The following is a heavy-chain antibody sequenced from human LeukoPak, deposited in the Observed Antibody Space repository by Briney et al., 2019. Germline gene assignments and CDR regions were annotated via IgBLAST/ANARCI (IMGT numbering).Heavy chain of an antibody. CDR1: GSPLSKDD. D-gene: IGHD3-22*01. J-gene: IGHJ5*02. CDR3: TRAVHYYDRSGYYYSYWFDP. Sequence: GGSWRLSCPASGSPLSKDDLHWSRQVPGKGLEGVASVGVAGDTNYLDSVKGRFTVSRENGNNSLFLQMNSLRAGDTAVYYCTRAVHYYDRSGYYYSYWFDPWGQGTLVTVSS. CDR2: VGVAGDT. V-gene: IGHV3-13*04.